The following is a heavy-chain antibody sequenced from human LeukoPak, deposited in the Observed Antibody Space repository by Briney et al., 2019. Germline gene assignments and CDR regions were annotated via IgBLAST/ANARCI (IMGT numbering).Heavy chain of an antibody. CDR3: ANLGSSELRVPASQGN. CDR2: IYHSGST. D-gene: IGHD2-2*01. V-gene: IGHV4-4*02. CDR1: GGSISSSNW. Sequence: SETLSLTCAVSGGSISSSNWWSWVRQPPWKGLEWIGEIYHSGSTNYNPSLKSRVTISVDKSKNQFSLKLSSVTAADTAVYYCANLGSSELRVPASQGNWGQGTLVTVSS. J-gene: IGHJ4*02.